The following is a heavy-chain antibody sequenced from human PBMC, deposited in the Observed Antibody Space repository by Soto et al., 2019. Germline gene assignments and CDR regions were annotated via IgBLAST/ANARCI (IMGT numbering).Heavy chain of an antibody. D-gene: IGHD3-22*01. CDR3: ARGWGYDSNDYYYAY. V-gene: IGHV1-69*01. J-gene: IGHJ4*02. CDR1: GGTFSRHA. Sequence: QVQLVQSGAEVRKPGSSVKVSCKASGGTFSRHAISWVRQAPGQGLEWMGGIIPIFGTANHAQKFQGRVTMIADDSTSTVYMELSSLRSEDTAMYYCARGWGYDSNDYYYAYWGQGTLVIVSS. CDR2: IIPIFGTA.